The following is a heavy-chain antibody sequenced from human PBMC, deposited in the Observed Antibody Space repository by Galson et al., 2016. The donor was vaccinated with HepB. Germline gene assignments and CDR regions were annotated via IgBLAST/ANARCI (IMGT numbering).Heavy chain of an antibody. CDR2: IKQDGSEQ. J-gene: IGHJ4*02. Sequence: SLRLSCAAPGFTFSSYWMSWVRQAPGKRLECVANIKQDGSEQYYVDSVKGRFTISRDNAKKSLYLQMNSLRAEDTAVYYCARRRGSGSHDYWGQGTLVTVSS. CDR3: ARRRGSGSHDY. CDR1: GFTFSSYW. V-gene: IGHV3-7*05. D-gene: IGHD3-10*01.